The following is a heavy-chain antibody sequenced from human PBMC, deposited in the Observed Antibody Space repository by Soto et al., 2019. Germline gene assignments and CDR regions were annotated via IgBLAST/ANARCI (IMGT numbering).Heavy chain of an antibody. CDR1: GFTFTSSA. CDR2: IVFGSVNT. J-gene: IGHJ6*02. V-gene: IGHV1-58*01. D-gene: IGHD2-15*01. CDR3: ATDPYCSGGSCYSEFGMDV. Sequence: SVKVSCKASGFTFTSSAVQWVRQARGQRLEWIGWIVFGSVNTNYAQKFQGRVTMTEDTFTDTAYMELSSLRSEDTAVFYCATDPYCSGGSCYSEFGMDVWGQGTTVTVSS.